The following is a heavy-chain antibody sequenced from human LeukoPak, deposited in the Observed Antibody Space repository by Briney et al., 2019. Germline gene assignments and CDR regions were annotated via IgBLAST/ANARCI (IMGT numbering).Heavy chain of an antibody. Sequence: SVKVSCKASGFTFTSSAMQWVRQARGQRLEWIGWIVVGSGNTNYAQKFQERVTITRDMSTSTAYMELSSLRSEDTAVYYCARDPLTTLPYYYYYMDVWGKGTTVTVSS. V-gene: IGHV1-58*02. J-gene: IGHJ6*03. CDR1: GFTFTSSA. CDR2: IVVGSGNT. CDR3: ARDPLTTLPYYYYYMDV. D-gene: IGHD4-11*01.